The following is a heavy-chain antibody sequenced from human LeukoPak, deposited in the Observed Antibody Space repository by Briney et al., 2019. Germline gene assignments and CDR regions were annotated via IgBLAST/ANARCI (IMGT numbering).Heavy chain of an antibody. CDR1: GGTFSSYA. CDR3: ASGWVGIAAAGTIFVY. CDR2: IIPIFGTA. J-gene: IGHJ4*02. V-gene: IGHV1-69*13. D-gene: IGHD6-13*01. Sequence: SVKVSCKASGGTFSSYAISWVRQAPGQGLEWMGGIIPIFGTANYAQKFQGRVTITADESTSTAYMELSSLRSEDTAVYYCASGWVGIAAAGTIFVYWGQGTLVTVSS.